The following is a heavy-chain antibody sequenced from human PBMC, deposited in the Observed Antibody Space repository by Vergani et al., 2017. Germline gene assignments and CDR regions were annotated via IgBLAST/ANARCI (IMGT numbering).Heavy chain of an antibody. CDR3: AKYLRDSTDGLPES. D-gene: IGHD2-21*02. CDR2: IGKDGINT. V-gene: IGHV3-30*02. CDR1: GFTFSNFG. J-gene: IGHJ5*02. Sequence: QVQLVESVGGVVQPGGSLRLSCAASGFTFSNFGMHWIRQAPGKGLEWMAYIGKDGINTRYRDAVKGRFTVSRDKSKDILYLKMDSLRSEDTALYYCAKYLRDSTDGLPESWGTGTRVIVSS.